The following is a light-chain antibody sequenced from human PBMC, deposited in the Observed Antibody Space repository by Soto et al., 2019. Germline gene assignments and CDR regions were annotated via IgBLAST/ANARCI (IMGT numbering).Light chain of an antibody. CDR1: QSVSSN. CDR3: QQYNNWPNT. CDR2: GAS. V-gene: IGKV3-15*01. J-gene: IGKJ2*01. Sequence: EIVMTQSPATLSVSPGERATLSCRASQSVSSNLAWYQQKPGQAPRLLMYGASTRATGIPARFSGSGSGTEFTLTISSLQSDDFAVYSCQQYNNWPNTFGQGTNLEIK.